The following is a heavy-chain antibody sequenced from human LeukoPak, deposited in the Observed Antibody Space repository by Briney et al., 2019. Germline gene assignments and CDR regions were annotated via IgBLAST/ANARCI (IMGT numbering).Heavy chain of an antibody. V-gene: IGHV3-23*01. D-gene: IGHD5-18*01. CDR2: ISGGGTST. Sequence: GGSLRLSCATSGFTFSSDAMSWGRQAPGKGLEWVSVISGGGTSTFYADSVKGGVTISTDNSKKTLYQQLNSLRAEDTAVYSCAKDRYAWTSGYSYNPFDYWGQGTLVTVSS. CDR1: GFTFSSDA. J-gene: IGHJ4*02. CDR3: AKDRYAWTSGYSYNPFDY.